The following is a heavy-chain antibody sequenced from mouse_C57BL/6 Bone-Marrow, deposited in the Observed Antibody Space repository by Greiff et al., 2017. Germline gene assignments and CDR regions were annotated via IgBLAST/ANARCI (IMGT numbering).Heavy chain of an antibody. CDR2: IDPSDSTT. D-gene: IGHD1-2*01. Sequence: QVQLQQPGAELVRPGTSVKLSCKASGYTFTSYWMHWVKQRPGQGLEWIGVIDPSDSTTNYNQQFHSKATLTVDTSSSTAYMQLSSRTSEDSAVYYCARVGDGFAYWGQGTLVTVSA. CDR1: GYTFTSYW. J-gene: IGHJ3*01. V-gene: IGHV1-59*01. CDR3: ARVGDGFAY.